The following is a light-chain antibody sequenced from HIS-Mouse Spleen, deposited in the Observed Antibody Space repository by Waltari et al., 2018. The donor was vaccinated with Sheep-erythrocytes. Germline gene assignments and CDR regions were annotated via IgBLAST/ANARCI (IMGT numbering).Light chain of an antibody. J-gene: IGLJ3*02. CDR3: CSYAGSYTLV. CDR1: SSDVGGYNY. Sequence: QSALTQPRSVSGSPGQSVTISCTGTSSDVGGYNYVSWYQQHPGKAPKLMIYDVSTRPSGVPESFSGSKSGNTAYLTISGLQAEDEADYYCCSYAGSYTLVFGGGTKLTVL. CDR2: DVS. V-gene: IGLV2-11*01.